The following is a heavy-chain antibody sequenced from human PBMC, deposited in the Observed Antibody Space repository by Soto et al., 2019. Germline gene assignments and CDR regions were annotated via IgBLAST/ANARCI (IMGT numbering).Heavy chain of an antibody. CDR1: GYTFTSYG. D-gene: IGHD3-9*01. V-gene: IGHV1-18*01. J-gene: IGHJ4*02. CDR3: ARAPAPYDILTGYSDY. CDR2: ISAYNGNT. Sequence: GASVKVSCTASGYTFTSYGISWVRQAPGQGLEWMGWISAYNGNTNYAQKLQGRVTMTTDTSTSTAYMELRSPRSDDTAVYYCARAPAPYDILTGYSDYWGQGTLVTVSS.